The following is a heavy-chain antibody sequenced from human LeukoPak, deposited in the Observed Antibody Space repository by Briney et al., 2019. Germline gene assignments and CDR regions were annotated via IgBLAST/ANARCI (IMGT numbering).Heavy chain of an antibody. CDR3: ARDEYSTIFGF. V-gene: IGHV4-59*12. J-gene: IGHJ4*02. Sequence: SETLSLTCTVSGGSISSYYWSWIRQPPGKGLEWIGYIYYSGSATYNPSLKSRVTISVDTSKNQFSLKLSSVTAADTAVYYCARDEYSTIFGFWGQGTLVTVSS. CDR2: IYYSGSA. CDR1: GGSISSYY. D-gene: IGHD3-3*01.